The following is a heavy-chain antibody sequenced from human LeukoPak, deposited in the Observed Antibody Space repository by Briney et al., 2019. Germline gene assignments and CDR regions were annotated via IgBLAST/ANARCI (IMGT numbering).Heavy chain of an antibody. D-gene: IGHD1-26*01. CDR2: IYYSGST. V-gene: IGHV4-59*12. CDR3: ARDQYSGGLDY. CDR1: GGSISSYY. J-gene: IGHJ4*02. Sequence: PSETLSLTCTVSGGSISSYYWSWIRQPPGKGLEWIGYIYYSGSTNYNPSLKSRVTMSVDTSKNQFSLKLSSVTAADTAVYYCARDQYSGGLDYWGQGTLVTVSS.